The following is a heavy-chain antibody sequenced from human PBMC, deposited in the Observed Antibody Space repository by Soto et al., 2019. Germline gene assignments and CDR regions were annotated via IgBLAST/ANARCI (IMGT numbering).Heavy chain of an antibody. CDR2: ISTYTGNT. CDR1: GYTFTNYD. CDR3: ARGYYYGSGRPTPGGMDV. J-gene: IGHJ6*02. V-gene: IGHV1-18*01. D-gene: IGHD3-10*01. Sequence: QVHLVQSGAEVKKPGASVKVSCKASGYTFTNYDINWVRQAPGQGLEWMGWISTYTGNTNYAQKLKGRVTMTTDTSTSTAYMELRSLRSDDTAVYYGARGYYYGSGRPTPGGMDVWGQGTTVTVSS.